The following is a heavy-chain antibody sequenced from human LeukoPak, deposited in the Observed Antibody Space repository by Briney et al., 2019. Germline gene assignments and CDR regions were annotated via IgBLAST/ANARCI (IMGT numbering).Heavy chain of an antibody. D-gene: IGHD3-10*01. J-gene: IGHJ5*02. CDR2: ISGSGGST. Sequence: GSLRLSCAASGFTFSSYAMSWVRQAPGKGLEWVSAISGSGGSTYYADSVKGRFTISRDNSKNTLYLQMNSLRAEDTAVYYCAKDFPITMVRGVPNWFDPWGQGTLVTVSS. CDR3: AKDFPITMVRGVPNWFDP. V-gene: IGHV3-23*01. CDR1: GFTFSSYA.